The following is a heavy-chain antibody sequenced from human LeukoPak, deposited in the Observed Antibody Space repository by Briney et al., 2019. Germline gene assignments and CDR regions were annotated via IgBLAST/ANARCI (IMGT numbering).Heavy chain of an antibody. J-gene: IGHJ4*02. CDR1: GFTSSNAW. CDR3: TTYSGSYSFDY. D-gene: IGHD1-26*01. Sequence: GGSLRLSCAASGFTSSNAWMSWVRQAPGKGLEWVGRIKSKTDGGTTDYAAPVKGRFTISRDDSKNTLYLQMNSLKTEDTAVYYCTTYSGSYSFDYWGQGTLVTVSS. V-gene: IGHV3-15*01. CDR2: IKSKTDGGTT.